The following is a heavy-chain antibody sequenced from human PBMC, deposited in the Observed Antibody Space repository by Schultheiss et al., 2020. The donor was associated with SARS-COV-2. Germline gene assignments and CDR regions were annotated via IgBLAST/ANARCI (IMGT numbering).Heavy chain of an antibody. CDR3: ARDPGGYCSGGSCYEEDY. CDR1: GFTFSSYG. Sequence: GGSLRLSCAASGFTFSSYGIHWVRQAPGKGLEWVAVIWSDGTHKYYADSVKGRFTISRDNSKNTLFLQMNSLRAVDTAVYYCARDPGGYCSGGSCYEEDYWGQGTLVTVSS. CDR2: IWSDGTHK. D-gene: IGHD2-15*01. J-gene: IGHJ4*02. V-gene: IGHV3-33*01.